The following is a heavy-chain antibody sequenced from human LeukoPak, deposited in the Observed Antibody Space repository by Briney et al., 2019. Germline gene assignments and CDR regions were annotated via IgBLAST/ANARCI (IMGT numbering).Heavy chain of an antibody. CDR2: ISSNGGST. CDR1: GFPFSSFA. CDR3: ARALTFYYSDAFDI. V-gene: IGHV3-64*01. J-gene: IGHJ3*02. Sequence: GGPLSLPCAAPGFPFSSFAMHWVPPAPGKGLEYVSTISSNGGSTYYANSVKGRFTISRDNSKNTLYLQMGSLRDEDMAVYYCARALTFYYSDAFDIWGQGTMVTASS. D-gene: IGHD3-22*01.